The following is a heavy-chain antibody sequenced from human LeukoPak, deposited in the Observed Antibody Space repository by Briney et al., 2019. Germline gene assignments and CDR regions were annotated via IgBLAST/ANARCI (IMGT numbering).Heavy chain of an antibody. D-gene: IGHD3-10*01. CDR3: TRDMIRGVPDYIDY. Sequence: AGGCLRLSCAAPGFRFSSYDMHWVRQAPGKGLEWVAAISAEGDIQIYLDSVMGRFTISRDNSKSTLYLQMNSLRIEDTGFYYCTRDMIRGVPDYIDYWGQGTLVTVSS. V-gene: IGHV3-30-3*01. J-gene: IGHJ4*02. CDR2: ISAEGDIQ. CDR1: GFRFSSYD.